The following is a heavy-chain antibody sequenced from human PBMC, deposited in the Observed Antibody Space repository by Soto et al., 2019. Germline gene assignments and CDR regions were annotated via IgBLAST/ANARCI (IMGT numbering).Heavy chain of an antibody. D-gene: IGHD1-1*01. V-gene: IGHV4-30-4*01. CDR2: IYYSGST. CDR3: ARHGRAGYGNFDY. J-gene: IGHJ4*02. CDR1: GGSISSGDYY. Sequence: ASETLSLTCTVSGGSISSGDYYWSWIRQPPGKGLEWIGYIYYSGSTYYNPSLKSRVTISVDTSKNQFSLKLSSVTAADTAVYYCARHGRAGYGNFDYWGQGTLVTVSS.